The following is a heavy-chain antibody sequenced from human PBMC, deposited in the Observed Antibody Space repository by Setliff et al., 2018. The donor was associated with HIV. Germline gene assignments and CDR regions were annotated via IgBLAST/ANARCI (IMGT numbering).Heavy chain of an antibody. CDR2: IDYSGST. D-gene: IGHD2-15*01. Sequence: SETLSLTCTVSGGSISSSSYYWGWIRQPPGKGLEWIGSIDYSGSTYYNPSLKSRVTISEDTYKSQFSLELSSVTAADTAVYYCARKPGFCSGGGCRGYFDYWGQGTLVTVSS. J-gene: IGHJ4*02. CDR1: GGSISSSSYY. CDR3: ARKPGFCSGGGCRGYFDY. V-gene: IGHV4-39*07.